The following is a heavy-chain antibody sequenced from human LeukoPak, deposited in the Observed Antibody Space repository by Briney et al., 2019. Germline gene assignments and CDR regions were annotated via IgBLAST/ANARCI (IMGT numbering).Heavy chain of an antibody. CDR1: GYTLTGYD. D-gene: IGHD6-13*01. CDR3: ARGTIAAAGNSAHY. J-gene: IGHJ4*02. V-gene: IGHV1-8*01. Sequence: ASVKVSCKASGYTLTGYDINWVRQATGQGLEWMGWMNPNSGNTGYAQKFQGRVTMTRNTSISTAYMELSSLRSEDTAVYYCARGTIAAAGNSAHYWGQGTLVTVSS. CDR2: MNPNSGNT.